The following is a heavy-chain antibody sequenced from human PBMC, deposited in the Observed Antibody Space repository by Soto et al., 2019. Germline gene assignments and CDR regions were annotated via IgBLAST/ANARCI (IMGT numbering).Heavy chain of an antibody. CDR1: GYTFTSYD. D-gene: IGHD6-13*01. CDR2: MNPNSGNT. V-gene: IGHV1-8*01. Sequence: ASVKVSCKASGYTFTSYDINWVRQATGQGLEWMGWMNPNSGNTGYAQKFQGRVTMTRNTSISTAYMELSSLRSEDTAVYYCAREGSSWKQYYYYYMDVWGKGTTVTVSS. CDR3: AREGSSWKQYYYYYMDV. J-gene: IGHJ6*03.